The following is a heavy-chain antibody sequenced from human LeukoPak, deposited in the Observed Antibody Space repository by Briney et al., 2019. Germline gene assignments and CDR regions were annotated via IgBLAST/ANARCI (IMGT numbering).Heavy chain of an antibody. CDR2: INPNSGGT. CDR3: ARELRITMIVVASTWYFDL. CDR1: GYTFTGYY. Sequence: GASVKVSCKASGYTFTGYYMHWVRQAPGQGLEWMGWINPNSGGTNYAQKFQGRVTMTRDTSISTAYMELSRLRSDDTAVYYCARELRITMIVVASTWYFDLWGRGTLVTVSS. V-gene: IGHV1-2*02. J-gene: IGHJ2*01. D-gene: IGHD3-22*01.